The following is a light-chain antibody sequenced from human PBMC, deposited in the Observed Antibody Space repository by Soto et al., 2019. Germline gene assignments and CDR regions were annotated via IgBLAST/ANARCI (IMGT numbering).Light chain of an antibody. CDR2: DAS. Sequence: DIQMTQSPYTLSASVGDRVTITCRASQHINTWIAWYQQKSGKAPKLLMYDASSLESGVPSRFSGSSSGTEFTLTISSLQPGDFATYYCQQYHSYPYTFGQGTKLEIK. V-gene: IGKV1-5*01. J-gene: IGKJ2*01. CDR3: QQYHSYPYT. CDR1: QHINTW.